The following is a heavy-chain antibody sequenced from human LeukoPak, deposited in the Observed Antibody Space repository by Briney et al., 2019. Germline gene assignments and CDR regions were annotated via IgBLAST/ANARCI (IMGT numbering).Heavy chain of an antibody. CDR2: IIPILGIA. Sequence: GASVKVSCKASGGTFSSYAISWVRQAPGQGLEWMGRIIPILGIANYAQKFQGRVTITADKSTSTAYMELSSLRSEDTAVYYCARGDSSSSEIYGMDVWGQGTTVTVSS. CDR3: ARGDSSSSEIYGMDV. D-gene: IGHD6-6*01. V-gene: IGHV1-69*04. J-gene: IGHJ6*02. CDR1: GGTFSSYA.